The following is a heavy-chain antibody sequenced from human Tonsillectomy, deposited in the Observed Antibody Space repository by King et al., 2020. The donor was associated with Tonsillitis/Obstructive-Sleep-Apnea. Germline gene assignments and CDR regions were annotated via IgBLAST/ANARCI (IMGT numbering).Heavy chain of an antibody. CDR3: ARGRTTMVRGVISLGAEGFDP. J-gene: IGHJ5*02. CDR1: GGSFSGYY. D-gene: IGHD3-10*01. Sequence: VQLPQWGAGLLKPSETLSLTCAVYGGSFSGYYWSWIRQPPGKGLEWIGEINHSGSTNYNPSLKSRVTISVDTSKNQFSLKLSSVTAADTAVYYCARGRTTMVRGVISLGAEGFDPWGQGTLVTVSS. V-gene: IGHV4-34*01. CDR2: INHSGST.